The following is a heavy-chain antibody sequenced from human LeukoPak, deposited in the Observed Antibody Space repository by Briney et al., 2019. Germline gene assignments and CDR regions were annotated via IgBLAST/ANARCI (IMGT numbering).Heavy chain of an antibody. D-gene: IGHD3-10*01. V-gene: IGHV3-15*07. Sequence: GGSLRLSCAVSGFIFGNAWMNWVRQAPGRGLEWVGRIRSITDGGTSDYAAPVKGRFTISRDDSQNTLYLQMNSLNTEDTAVYYCARDSNSYGSGATIDYWGQGTLVTVSS. CDR1: GFIFGNAW. CDR2: IRSITDGGTS. CDR3: ARDSNSYGSGATIDY. J-gene: IGHJ4*02.